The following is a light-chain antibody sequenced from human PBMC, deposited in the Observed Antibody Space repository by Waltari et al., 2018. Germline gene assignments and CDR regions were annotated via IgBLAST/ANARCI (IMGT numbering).Light chain of an antibody. CDR3: QHYGSSLWT. J-gene: IGKJ1*01. Sequence: DSLLTQSPGTLSLTPGERVTLSCRASQNVRRDYLAWYQHKPGQAPRLLIFGASRRATGIPERFSGTGSGTDFTLTISRLEPEDFALYYCQHYGSSLWTFGQGTKVEIK. CDR1: QNVRRDY. CDR2: GAS. V-gene: IGKV3-20*01.